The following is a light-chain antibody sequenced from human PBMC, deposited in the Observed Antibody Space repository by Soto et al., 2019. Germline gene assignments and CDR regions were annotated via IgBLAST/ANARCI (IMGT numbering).Light chain of an antibody. CDR1: SSDVGGYDY. J-gene: IGLJ1*01. CDR3: SSYASINTYV. CDR2: DVT. Sequence: QSALTQPASVSGSPGQSITISCTGTSSDVGGYDYVSWYQQHPGKSPKLMIYDVTNRPSGVSNRFPGSKSGNTASLTISGLQAEDEADYYCSSYASINTYVFGTGTKVTVL. V-gene: IGLV2-14*01.